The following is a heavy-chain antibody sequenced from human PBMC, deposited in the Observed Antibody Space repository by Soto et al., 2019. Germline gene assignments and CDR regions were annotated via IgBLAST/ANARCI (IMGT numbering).Heavy chain of an antibody. CDR3: ARDPMGVVAAIDNWFDP. CDR1: GYTFTSYG. CDR2: ISAYNGNT. D-gene: IGHD2-15*01. V-gene: IGHV1-18*04. Sequence: QVQLVQSGAEVKKPGASVKVSCKASGYTFTSYGISWVRQAPGQGLEWMGWISAYNGNTNYAQKLQGRVTMTTDTSTSIAYMELRSLRSDDTAVYYCARDPMGVVAAIDNWFDPWGQGTLVTVSS. J-gene: IGHJ5*02.